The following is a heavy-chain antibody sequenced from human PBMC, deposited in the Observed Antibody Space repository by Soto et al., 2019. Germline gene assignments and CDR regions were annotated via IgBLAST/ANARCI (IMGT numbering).Heavy chain of an antibody. D-gene: IGHD5-12*01. CDR3: ARRMATPLVGMDV. CDR1: GYSFTSYW. Sequence: GESLKISCKGSGYSFTSYWISWVRQMPGKGLEWMGIIYPGDSDTRYSPSFQGQVTISADKSISTAYLQWSSLKASDTAMYYCARRMATPLVGMDVWGQGTTVTVSS. J-gene: IGHJ6*02. CDR2: IYPGDSDT. V-gene: IGHV5-51*01.